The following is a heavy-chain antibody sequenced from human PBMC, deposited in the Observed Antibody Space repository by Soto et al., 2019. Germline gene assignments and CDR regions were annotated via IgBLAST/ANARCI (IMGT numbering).Heavy chain of an antibody. V-gene: IGHV1-46*03. D-gene: IGHD3-9*01. CDR3: ARGSEHYDILTGAWSYWFDP. CDR1: GYTFTSYY. J-gene: IGHJ5*02. CDR2: INPSGGST. Sequence: ASVKVSCKASGYTFTSYYMHCVRQAPGQGLEWMGIINPSGGSTSYAQKFQGRVTMTRDTSTSTVYMELSSLRSEDTAVYYCARGSEHYDILTGAWSYWFDPWGQGTLVTVSS.